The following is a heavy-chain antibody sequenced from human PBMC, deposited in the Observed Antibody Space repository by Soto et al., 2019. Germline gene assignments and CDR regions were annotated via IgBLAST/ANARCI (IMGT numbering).Heavy chain of an antibody. V-gene: IGHV3-48*02. D-gene: IGHD1-1*01. Sequence: PGGSLRLSCAASGLPFSFYSMNWVRRAPGKGLEWISYITSTSSVINYADSVRGRFTISRDNAMRSLFLHMNSLRDEDTAVYYCARDGKGAAYTHGPYYFDYWGQGA. CDR2: ITSTSSVI. J-gene: IGHJ4*02. CDR3: ARDGKGAAYTHGPYYFDY. CDR1: GLPFSFYS.